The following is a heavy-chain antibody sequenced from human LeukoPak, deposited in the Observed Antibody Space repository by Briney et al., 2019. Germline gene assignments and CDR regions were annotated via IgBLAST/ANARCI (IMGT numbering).Heavy chain of an antibody. V-gene: IGHV3-66*01. CDR1: GFTFSSYA. CDR2: IYSGGST. D-gene: IGHD2-2*02. Sequence: GGSLRLSCAASGFTFSSYAMSWVRQAPGKGLEWVSVIYSGGSTYYADSVKGRFTISRDNSKNTLYLQMKSLRAEDTAVYYCARDLGYCSSTSCYTGEYYYYGMDVWGQGTTVTVSS. J-gene: IGHJ6*02. CDR3: ARDLGYCSSTSCYTGEYYYYGMDV.